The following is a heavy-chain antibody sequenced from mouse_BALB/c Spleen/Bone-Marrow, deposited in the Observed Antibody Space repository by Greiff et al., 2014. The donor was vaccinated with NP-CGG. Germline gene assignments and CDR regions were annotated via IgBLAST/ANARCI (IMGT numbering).Heavy chain of an antibody. CDR3: TTLARNKFDY. CDR1: GYTFFNYW. Sequence: VQLQQSGTVLARPGAAGKMSCKASGYTFFNYWMHWGKQRPGQGLGWIGTIYPGNSDTTYNQKFKGKATLTAVTSTSTAYMELSSLTNEDSAVYYCTTLARNKFDYWGQGTTLTVSS. V-gene: IGHV1-5*01. CDR2: IYPGNSDT. J-gene: IGHJ2*01. D-gene: IGHD3-1*01.